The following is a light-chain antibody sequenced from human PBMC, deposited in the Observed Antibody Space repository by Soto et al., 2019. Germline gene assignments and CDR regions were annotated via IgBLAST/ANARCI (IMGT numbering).Light chain of an antibody. CDR3: QQSFSTRRLT. J-gene: IGKJ4*01. V-gene: IGKV1-39*01. CDR2: AAS. Sequence: DIQMTQSPSTLSASVGDRVTITCRASQSISSWLAWYQQKPGKAPKLLIYAASSLQSGVPSRFSGSGSGTDFTLTISSLQPEDFATYYCQQSFSTRRLTFGGGTKVDIK. CDR1: QSISSW.